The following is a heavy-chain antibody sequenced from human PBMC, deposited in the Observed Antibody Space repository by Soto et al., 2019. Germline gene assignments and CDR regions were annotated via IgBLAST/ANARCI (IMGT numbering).Heavy chain of an antibody. CDR3: ARGSDYCDHQEVY. Sequence: PSQTMSLTSAVSGGSISSSSDYWGWVRKAPGKGLEGIGSIYYSGSTYYDPSLKSRVTISVDTSKNQVSLKLSSVTAADTAVYYCARGSDYCDHQEVYWAQGTRVTVYS. CDR1: GGSISSSSDY. CDR2: IYYSGST. V-gene: IGHV4-39*01. D-gene: IGHD4-17*01. J-gene: IGHJ4*02.